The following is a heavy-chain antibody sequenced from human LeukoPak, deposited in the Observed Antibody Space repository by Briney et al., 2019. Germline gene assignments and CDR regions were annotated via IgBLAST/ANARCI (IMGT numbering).Heavy chain of an antibody. Sequence: ASVKVSCNASGYTFTSYAMNWVRQAPGQGLEWMGWINTNTGNPTYAQGFTGRFVFSLDTSVSMAYLQISSLKAEDTAVYYCASLHDYGGNNYWGQGTLVTVSS. J-gene: IGHJ4*02. V-gene: IGHV7-4-1*04. CDR3: ASLHDYGGNNY. D-gene: IGHD4-23*01. CDR2: INTNTGNP. CDR1: GYTFTSYA.